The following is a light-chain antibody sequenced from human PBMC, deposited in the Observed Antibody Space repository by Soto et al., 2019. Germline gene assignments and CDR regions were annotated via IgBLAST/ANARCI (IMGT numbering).Light chain of an antibody. CDR2: EVS. CDR3: SSFTTTSTLV. V-gene: IGLV2-14*01. J-gene: IGLJ1*01. Sequence: VLTQPAPVSGSPGQSITISCTGTISDIGLYNYVSWYQQHPGKAPKLVIYEVSNRPSGVSDRFSGSKSDNTASLTISGLQAEDEANYYCSSFTTTSTLVFGAGTKVTVL. CDR1: ISDIGLYNY.